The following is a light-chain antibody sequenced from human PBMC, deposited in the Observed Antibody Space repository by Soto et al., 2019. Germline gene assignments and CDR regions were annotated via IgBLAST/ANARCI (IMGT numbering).Light chain of an antibody. CDR3: QQYKSSST. V-gene: IGKV1-5*03. CDR2: KAS. J-gene: IGKJ1*01. CDR1: ESISIW. Sequence: DIQMTQSPSTLSASVGDTVTITCRASESISIWLAWYQQKPGKAPNILINKASSLQSEVQSSLSGSGSGTEFTLTITSLQPDDFGVYYCQQYKSSSTCGQGTKVDIK.